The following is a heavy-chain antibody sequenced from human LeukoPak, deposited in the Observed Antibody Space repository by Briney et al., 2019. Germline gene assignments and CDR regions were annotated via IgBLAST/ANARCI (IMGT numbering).Heavy chain of an antibody. V-gene: IGHV4-4*07. D-gene: IGHD6-19*01. CDR1: GGSISSYY. CDR3: ARGYSSGWYGARYYYYYMDV. J-gene: IGHJ6*03. Sequence: PSETLSLTCTVSGGSISSYYWSWIRQPAGKGLEWIGRIYTSGSTNYNPSLKSRVTISVDTSKNQFSLKLSSVTAADTAVYYCARGYSSGWYGARYYYYYMDVWGKGTTVTVSS. CDR2: IYTSGST.